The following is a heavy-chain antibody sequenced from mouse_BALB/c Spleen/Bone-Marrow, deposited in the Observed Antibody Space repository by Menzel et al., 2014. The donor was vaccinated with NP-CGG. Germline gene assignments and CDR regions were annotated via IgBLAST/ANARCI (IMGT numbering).Heavy chain of an antibody. CDR1: GFNIKDTY. CDR3: ARNDNYGAWFAY. J-gene: IGHJ3*01. Sequence: VHVQQSGAELVQPGASVKLSCTASGFNIKDTYMHWVKQRPEQGLEWIGRIDHANGNTKYAPKFQGKATITADTSSNKAYLQLSSLTSEDTAVYYCARNDNYGAWFAYWGQGTLVTVSA. D-gene: IGHD2-1*01. CDR2: IDHANGNT. V-gene: IGHV14-3*02.